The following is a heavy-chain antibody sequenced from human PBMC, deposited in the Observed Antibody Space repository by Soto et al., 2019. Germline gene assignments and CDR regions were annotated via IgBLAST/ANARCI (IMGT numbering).Heavy chain of an antibody. J-gene: IGHJ6*03. V-gene: IGHV4-34*01. CDR1: GGSFSGYY. D-gene: IGHD2-2*01. Sequence: SETLSLTCAVYGGSFSGYYWSWIRQPPGRGLEWIGEINHSGSTNYNPSLKSRVTISVDTSKNQFSLKLSSVTAADTAVYYCAGTQIVVVPAASINYYYYYMDV. CDR3: AGTQIVVVPAASINYYYYYMDV. CDR2: INHSGST.